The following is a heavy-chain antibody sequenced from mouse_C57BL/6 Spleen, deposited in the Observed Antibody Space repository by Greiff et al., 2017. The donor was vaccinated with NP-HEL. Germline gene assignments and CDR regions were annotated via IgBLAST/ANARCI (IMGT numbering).Heavy chain of an antibody. D-gene: IGHD2-3*01. Sequence: QVQLQQSGAELARPGASVKLSCKASGYTFTSYGISWVKQRTGQGLEWIGEIYPRSGNTYYNEKFKGKATLTADKSSSTAYMELRSLTSEDSAVYFCARKGNGYYVDYFDYWGQGTTLTVSS. CDR1: GYTFTSYG. CDR2: IYPRSGNT. J-gene: IGHJ2*01. CDR3: ARKGNGYYVDYFDY. V-gene: IGHV1-81*01.